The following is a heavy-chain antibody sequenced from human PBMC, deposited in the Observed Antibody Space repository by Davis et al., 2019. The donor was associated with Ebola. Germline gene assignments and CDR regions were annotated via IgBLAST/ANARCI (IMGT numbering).Heavy chain of an antibody. CDR1: GGSISSSSYY. CDR3: FLAVAGFDY. CDR2: IYYSGST. Sequence: MPGGSLRLSCTVSGGSISSSSYYWGWIRQPPGKGLEWIGSIYYSGSTYYNPSLKSRVTISVDTSKNQFSLKLSSVTAADTAVYYCFLAVAGFDYWGQGTLVTVSS. D-gene: IGHD6-19*01. J-gene: IGHJ4*02. V-gene: IGHV4-39*01.